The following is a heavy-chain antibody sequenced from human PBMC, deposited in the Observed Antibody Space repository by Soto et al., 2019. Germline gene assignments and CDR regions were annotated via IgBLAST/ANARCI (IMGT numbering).Heavy chain of an antibody. D-gene: IGHD5-12*01. Sequence: QVQLVQSGAEVKKPGASVKVSCKASGYTFTSYGISWVRQAPGQGLEWMGWISAYNGNTNYAQKLQGRVTMTTDTXXSTAYMERRSLRSDDTAVYYCARVLGRWLQSLAGYWGQGTLVTVSS. CDR2: ISAYNGNT. CDR3: ARVLGRWLQSLAGY. J-gene: IGHJ4*02. V-gene: IGHV1-18*01. CDR1: GYTFTSYG.